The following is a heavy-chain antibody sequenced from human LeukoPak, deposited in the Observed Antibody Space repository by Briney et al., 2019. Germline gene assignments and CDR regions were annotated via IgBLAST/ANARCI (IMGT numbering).Heavy chain of an antibody. CDR3: TKDLMTGFSSGWYFAY. CDR2: TSGSDDNT. V-gene: IGHV3-23*01. CDR1: GFTFNGYA. D-gene: IGHD6-19*01. Sequence: GGSLRLSCEGSGFTFNGYALSWVRQAPGKGLEWVAVTSGSDDNTHYADSVKGRFTISRDNSEKRLFLQMNRLRAEDTALYYCTKDLMTGFSSGWYFAYWGQGTLVTVSS. J-gene: IGHJ4*02.